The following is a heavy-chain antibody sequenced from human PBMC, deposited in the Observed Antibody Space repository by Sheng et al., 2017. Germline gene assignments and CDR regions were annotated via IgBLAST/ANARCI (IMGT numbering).Heavy chain of an antibody. CDR2: IWYDGSNK. V-gene: IGHV3-33*01. CDR1: GFTFSSYG. D-gene: IGHD2-21*01. Sequence: QVQLVESGGGVVQPGRSLRLSCAASGFTFSSYGMHWVRQAPGKGLEWVAVIWYDGSNKYYADSVKGRFTISRDNSKNTLYLQMNSLRAEDTAVYYCARALIRHSGGLYYGMDVWGQGTTVTV. CDR3: ARALIRHSGGLYYGMDV. J-gene: IGHJ6*02.